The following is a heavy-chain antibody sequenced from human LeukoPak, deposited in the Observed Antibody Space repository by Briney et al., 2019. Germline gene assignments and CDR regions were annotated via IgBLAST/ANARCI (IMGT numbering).Heavy chain of an antibody. D-gene: IGHD6-19*01. CDR2: ISYDGSNK. Sequence: GGSLRLSCAASGFTFSSYAMHWVRQAPGKGLEWVAVISYDGSNKYYADSVKGRFTISRDNSKNTLYLQMNSLRAEDTAVYYCARDIGGCPGDYWGQGTLVAVSS. J-gene: IGHJ4*02. V-gene: IGHV3-30-3*01. CDR3: ARDIGGCPGDY. CDR1: GFTFSSYA.